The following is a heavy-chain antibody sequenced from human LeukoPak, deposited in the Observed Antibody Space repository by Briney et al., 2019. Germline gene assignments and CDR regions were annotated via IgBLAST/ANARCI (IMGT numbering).Heavy chain of an antibody. CDR1: GFTFRSYA. J-gene: IGHJ4*02. CDR3: AKKRGSNYGDFDY. V-gene: IGHV3-30-3*02. CDR2: ISYDGSNK. Sequence: GGSLRLSCAASGFTFRSYAMHWVRQAPGKGLEWVAVISYDGSNKYYADSVKGRFTISRDNSKNTLYVQMNSLRAEDTAVYYCAKKRGSNYGDFDYWGQGTLVTVSS. D-gene: IGHD5-18*01.